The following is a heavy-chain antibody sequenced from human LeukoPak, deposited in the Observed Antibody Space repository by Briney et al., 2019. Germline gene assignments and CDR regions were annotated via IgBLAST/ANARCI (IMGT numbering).Heavy chain of an antibody. CDR1: GGSISSYY. CDR3: ARITGTTLYYYYYMDV. J-gene: IGHJ6*03. D-gene: IGHD1-20*01. CDR2: IHYSGST. Sequence: PSETLSLTCTVSGGSISSYYWSWIRQPPGKGLEWIGYIHYSGSTNYNPSLKSRVTISVDTSKNQFSLKLSSVTAADTAVYYCARITGTTLYYYYYMDVWGKGTTVTVSS. V-gene: IGHV4-59*01.